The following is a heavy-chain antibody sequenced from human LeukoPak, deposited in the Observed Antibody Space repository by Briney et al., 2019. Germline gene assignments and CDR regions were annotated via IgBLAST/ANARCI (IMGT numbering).Heavy chain of an antibody. CDR2: IIPILCIA. D-gene: IGHD6-6*01. V-gene: IGHV1-69*04. CDR3: ARDPSSSSRISDY. J-gene: IGHJ4*02. CDR1: GGTFSSYA. Sequence: ASVKVSCKASGGTFSSYAISWVRQAPGQGLEWMGRIIPILCIANYAQKFQGRVTITADKSTRTAYMELSSLRSEDTAVYYCARDPSSSSRISDYWGQGTLVTVSS.